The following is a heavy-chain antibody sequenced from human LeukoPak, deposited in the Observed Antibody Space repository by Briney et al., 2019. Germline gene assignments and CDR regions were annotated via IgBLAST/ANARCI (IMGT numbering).Heavy chain of an antibody. CDR1: GGSISRSSYY. CDR3: ARESYDILTGNDY. V-gene: IGHV4-39*07. CDR2: IYYGGSI. D-gene: IGHD3-9*01. Sequence: SETLSLTCAVSGGSISRSSYYWAWIRQPPGKGLEWVGTIYYGGSIYGDPSLKGRITISLDTSKNQFSLKLNSVTAADTAVYYCARESYDILTGNDYWGQGTLVTVSS. J-gene: IGHJ4*02.